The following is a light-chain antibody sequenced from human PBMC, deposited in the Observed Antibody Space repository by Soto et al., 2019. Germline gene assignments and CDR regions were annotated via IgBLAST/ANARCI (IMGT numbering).Light chain of an antibody. Sequence: QSALTQPASVSGSPGQSIAISCTGTSSDVGRYNYVSWYQQHPGKAPKLMIYEVSNRPSGVANRFSGSKSGNTASLTISGLQAEDEADYYCSAYTTTSTTLYVFGSGTQLTVL. CDR3: SAYTTTSTTLYV. J-gene: IGLJ7*01. V-gene: IGLV2-14*01. CDR1: SSDVGRYNY. CDR2: EVS.